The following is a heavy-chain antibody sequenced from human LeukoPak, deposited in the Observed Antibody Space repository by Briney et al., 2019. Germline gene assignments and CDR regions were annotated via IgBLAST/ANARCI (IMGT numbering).Heavy chain of an antibody. CDR2: IYYSGST. CDR1: GGSISGYH. V-gene: IGHV4-59*08. J-gene: IGHJ4*02. Sequence: SETLSLTCTVTGGSISGYHWNWIRQPPEKGLEWIGYIYYSGSTNYSPSLKSRVTISVDTSKNQFSLKLSSVTAADTAVYYCASIGAGSDYWGQGTLVTVS. CDR3: ASIGAGSDY. D-gene: IGHD1-26*01.